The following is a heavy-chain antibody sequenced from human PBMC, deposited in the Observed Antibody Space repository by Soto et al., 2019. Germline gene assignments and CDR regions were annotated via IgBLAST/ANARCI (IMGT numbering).Heavy chain of an antibody. V-gene: IGHV4-59*08. CDR1: GGSISSYY. D-gene: IGHD6-6*01. Sequence: SETLSLTCTVSGGSISSYYWSWIRQPPGKGLEWIGYIYYSGSTNYNPSLKSRVTISVDTSKNQFSLKLSSVTAADTAVYYCARQGSSSFFDYWGQGTLVTVSS. CDR3: ARQGSSSFFDY. J-gene: IGHJ4*02. CDR2: IYYSGST.